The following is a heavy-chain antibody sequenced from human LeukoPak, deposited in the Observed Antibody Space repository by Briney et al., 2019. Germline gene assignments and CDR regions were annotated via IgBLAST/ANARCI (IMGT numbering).Heavy chain of an antibody. J-gene: IGHJ4*02. CDR3: ARTDDSLFPLNDY. V-gene: IGHV1-2*02. CDR1: GYTFTNYY. Sequence: GASVKVSCKASGYTFTNYYMHWVRQAPGQGLEWMGWINPNSGGTNYAQKFQGRVTMTRDTSISTAYMELSRLRSDDTAVYYCARTDDSLFPLNDYWGQGTLVTVSS. CDR2: INPNSGGT. D-gene: IGHD1-1*01.